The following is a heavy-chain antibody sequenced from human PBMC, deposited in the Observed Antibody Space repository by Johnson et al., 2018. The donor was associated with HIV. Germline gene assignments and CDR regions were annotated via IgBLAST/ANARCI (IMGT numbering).Heavy chain of an antibody. V-gene: IGHV3-9*01. D-gene: IGHD6-13*01. J-gene: IGHJ3*02. CDR3: AKDMRISSTGAFDI. CDR2: ISWNSGSI. CDR1: GFTVSSNY. Sequence: VQLVESGGGLVQPGGSLRLSCAASGFTVSSNYMSWVRQAPGKGLEWVSGISWNSGSIGYADSVKGRFTISRDNAKNSLYLQMNSLRAEDTALYYCAKDMRISSTGAFDIWGQGTMVTVSS.